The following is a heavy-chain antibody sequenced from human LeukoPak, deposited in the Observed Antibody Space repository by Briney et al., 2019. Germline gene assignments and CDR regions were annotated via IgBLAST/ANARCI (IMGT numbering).Heavy chain of an antibody. CDR3: AKPLSGWYSFDY. V-gene: IGHV3-64*01. CDR2: ISSNGGTT. J-gene: IGHJ4*02. Sequence: QSGGSLRLSCAASEFTFSSDAMHWVRQAPGKGLEYVSAISSNGGTTHYGNSVKGRFTISRDNSKNTLYLQMGSLRAEDTAVYYCAKPLSGWYSFDYWGQGTLVTVSS. CDR1: EFTFSSDA. D-gene: IGHD6-19*01.